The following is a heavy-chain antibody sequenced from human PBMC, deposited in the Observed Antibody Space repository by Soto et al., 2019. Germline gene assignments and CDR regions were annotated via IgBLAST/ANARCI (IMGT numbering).Heavy chain of an antibody. J-gene: IGHJ6*04. CDR3: ASNIVVVPAANYGMDV. V-gene: IGHV5-10-1*01. D-gene: IGHD2-2*01. CDR1: GYSFTSYW. Sequence: PGESLKISCKGSGYSFTSYWISWVRQMPGKGLEWMGRIDPSDSYTNYSPSFQGHVTISADKSISTAYLQWSSLKASDTAMYYCASNIVVVPAANYGMDVWGKGTTVTVSS. CDR2: IDPSDSYT.